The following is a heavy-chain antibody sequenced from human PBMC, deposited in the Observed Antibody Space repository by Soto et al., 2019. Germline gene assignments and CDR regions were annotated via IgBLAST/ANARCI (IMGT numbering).Heavy chain of an antibody. CDR2: ISSDESDK. CDR1: GFTFSSYG. Sequence: QLVESGGGVVQPGRSLRLSCAASGFTFSSYGMHWVRQAPGKGLEWVAVISSDESDKYYADSVRGRFTISRDNSKNTLYLQMNSLRAEDTGMYYCAKCVSLHRNFYYYMDVWGKGTTVTVSS. CDR3: AKCVSLHRNFYYYMDV. V-gene: IGHV3-30*18. J-gene: IGHJ6*03.